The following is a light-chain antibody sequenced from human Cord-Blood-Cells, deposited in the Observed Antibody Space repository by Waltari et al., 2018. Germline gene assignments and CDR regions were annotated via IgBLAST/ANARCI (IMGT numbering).Light chain of an antibody. Sequence: QSALTQPASVSGSPGQSITTSCTGTSSDVGGSTYVYWYQQHPGKAPKLMIYEVSNRPSGVSNRFSGSKSGNTASLTISGLQAEDEADYYCSSYTSSSTLVFGTGTKVTVL. CDR1: SSDVGGSTY. V-gene: IGLV2-14*01. CDR3: SSYTSSSTLV. J-gene: IGLJ1*01. CDR2: EVS.